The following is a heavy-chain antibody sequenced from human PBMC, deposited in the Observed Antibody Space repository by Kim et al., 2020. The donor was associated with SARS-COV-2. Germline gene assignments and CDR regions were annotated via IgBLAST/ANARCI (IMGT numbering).Heavy chain of an antibody. CDR3: VKDAGSPIHYYFDY. D-gene: IGHD3-10*01. J-gene: IGHJ4*02. V-gene: IGHV3-64D*09. Sequence: DSVKGRLTISRDNSKNTLYLQMSSLRAEDTAVYYCVKDAGSPIHYYFDYWGQGTLVTVSS.